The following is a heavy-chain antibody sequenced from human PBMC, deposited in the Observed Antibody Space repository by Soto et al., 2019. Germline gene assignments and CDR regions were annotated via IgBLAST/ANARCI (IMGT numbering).Heavy chain of an antibody. CDR2: IYTGGST. CDR3: ARASVGPPGGCRWIMPFDS. CDR1: GGSISNYY. V-gene: IGHV4-4*07. D-gene: IGHD2-15*01. J-gene: IGHJ4*02. Sequence: PSETLSLTCTVSGGSISNYYWSWIRQPAGKGLEWIGRIYTGGSTNYNPSLKRRVTMSTNTSKNQFFLRLASVTAATAAVYYCARASVGPPGGCRWIMPFDSWGQGALGTVGS.